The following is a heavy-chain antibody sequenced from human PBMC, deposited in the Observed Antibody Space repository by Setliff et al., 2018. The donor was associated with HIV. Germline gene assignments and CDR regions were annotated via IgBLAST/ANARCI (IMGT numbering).Heavy chain of an antibody. Sequence: PSETLSLTCNVSGASTNAYFLSWVRHPAGKGLEWIGHIYTSGITNHNPSLKSRVTMSLDTSKEQFSPRLRSVTAADTAIYYCAREPSPSQWQPLYFDVWGRGILVTVSS. J-gene: IGHJ4*02. CDR3: AREPSPSQWQPLYFDV. CDR2: IYTSGIT. D-gene: IGHD6-19*01. CDR1: GASTNAYF. V-gene: IGHV4-4*07.